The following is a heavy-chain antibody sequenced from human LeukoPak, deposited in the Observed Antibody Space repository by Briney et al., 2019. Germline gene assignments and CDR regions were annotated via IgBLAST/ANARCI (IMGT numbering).Heavy chain of an antibody. J-gene: IGHJ4*02. D-gene: IGHD3-10*01. V-gene: IGHV3-23*01. Sequence: GGSLRLSCAASGFTFSRNGMTWVRQAPGKGLEWVSAISGSGGNTYYADSVRGRFTISRDNSKNTLYLQMNSLRAEDTAVYYCAKDRRAGSYDYWGQGTLVTVSS. CDR2: ISGSGGNT. CDR1: GFTFSRNG. CDR3: AKDRRAGSYDY.